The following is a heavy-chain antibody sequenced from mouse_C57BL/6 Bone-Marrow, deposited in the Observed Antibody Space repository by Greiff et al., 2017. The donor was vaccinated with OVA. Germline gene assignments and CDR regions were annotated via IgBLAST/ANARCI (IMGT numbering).Heavy chain of an antibody. D-gene: IGHD2-3*01. V-gene: IGHV1-72*01. Sequence: VQLQQSGAELVKPGASVKLSCKASGYTFTSYRMHWVKQRPGRGLEWIGRIDPNSGGTKYNEKFKSKATLTADKPSSTAYMQLSSLTSDDSAVYYCARSYDGCYFYAMDYWGQGTSVTVSS. CDR3: ARSYDGCYFYAMDY. CDR1: GYTFTSYR. CDR2: IDPNSGGT. J-gene: IGHJ4*01.